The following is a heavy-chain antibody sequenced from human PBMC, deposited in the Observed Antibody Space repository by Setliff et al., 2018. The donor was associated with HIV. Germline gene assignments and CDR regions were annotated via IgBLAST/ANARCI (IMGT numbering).Heavy chain of an antibody. CDR2: ISSSSSYT. J-gene: IGHJ6*02. CDR3: TTDGVAATPDGMDV. Sequence: GGSLRLSCAASGFTFSNYSMNWVRQAPGKGLEWVSYISSSSSYTHYADSVKGRFTISRDNVKNSLYLQMNSLKTEDTAVYYCTTDGVAATPDGMDVWGQGTTVTVSS. D-gene: IGHD2-15*01. V-gene: IGHV3-21*03. CDR1: GFTFSNYS.